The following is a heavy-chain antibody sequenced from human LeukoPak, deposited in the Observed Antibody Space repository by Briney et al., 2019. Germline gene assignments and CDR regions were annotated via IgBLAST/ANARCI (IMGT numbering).Heavy chain of an antibody. D-gene: IGHD2-2*01. V-gene: IGHV3-66*01. Sequence: PGGSLRLSCAASGFTFSSYWMSWVRQAPGKGLEWVSVIYSGGSTYYADSVKGRFTISRDNSKNTLYLQMNSLRAEDTAVYYCARGDGVVPAALIDYWGQGTLVTVSS. CDR1: GFTFSSYW. J-gene: IGHJ4*02. CDR2: IYSGGST. CDR3: ARGDGVVPAALIDY.